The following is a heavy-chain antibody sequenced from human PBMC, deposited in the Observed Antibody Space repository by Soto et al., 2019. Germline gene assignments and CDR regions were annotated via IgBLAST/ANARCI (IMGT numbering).Heavy chain of an antibody. J-gene: IGHJ4*02. CDR2: ISTYTGNT. CDR3: ARDSSGWSNYFDY. Sequence: QVQLVQSGAEVKKPGASVKVSCKASGYTFTSYGISWVRQAPGQGLEWMGWISTYTGNTNYAQKLXXRXXMTTDTSTSTAYMELRSLRSDDTAVYYCARDSSGWSNYFDYWGQGTLVTVSS. D-gene: IGHD6-19*01. CDR1: GYTFTSYG. V-gene: IGHV1-18*01.